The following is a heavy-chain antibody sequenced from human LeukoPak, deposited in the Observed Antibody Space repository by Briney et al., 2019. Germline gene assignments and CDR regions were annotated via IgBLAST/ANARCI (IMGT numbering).Heavy chain of an antibody. J-gene: IGHJ4*02. Sequence: PGGSIRLSCAASGFTFSSYSINWVRQAPGKGLEWLSPISSSSCYIYYADSVKGLFTITRDNAKNSLYLQMNSLRAEDTAVYYCARTTTSGWEWGQGTLVTVSS. CDR3: ARTTTSGWE. CDR2: ISSSSCYI. D-gene: IGHD6-19*01. CDR1: GFTFSSYS. V-gene: IGHV3-21*01.